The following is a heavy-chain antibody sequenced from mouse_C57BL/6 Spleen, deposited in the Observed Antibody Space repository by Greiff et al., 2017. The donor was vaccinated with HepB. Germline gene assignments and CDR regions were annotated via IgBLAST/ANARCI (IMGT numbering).Heavy chain of an antibody. J-gene: IGHJ4*01. CDR2: IDPSDSYT. D-gene: IGHD4-1*01. Sequence: VQLQQSGAELVKPGASVKLSCKASGYTFTSYWMQWVKQRPGQGLEWIGEIDPSDSYTNYNQKFKGKATLTVDTSSSTADMQLSSLTSEDSAVYYCARRTGTKAMDYWGQGTSVTVSS. CDR3: ARRTGTKAMDY. CDR1: GYTFTSYW. V-gene: IGHV1-50*01.